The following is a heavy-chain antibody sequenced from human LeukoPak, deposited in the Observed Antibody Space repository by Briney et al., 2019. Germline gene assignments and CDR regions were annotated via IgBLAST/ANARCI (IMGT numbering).Heavy chain of an antibody. J-gene: IGHJ4*02. CDR1: GFTFDDYA. CDR3: AKDRGFVQLWYFDY. V-gene: IGHV3-9*01. CDR2: ISWNSGSI. D-gene: IGHD5-18*01. Sequence: GRSLRLSCAAPGFTFDDYAMHWVRQAPGKGLEWVSGISWNSGSIGYADSVKGRFTISRDNAKNSLYLQMNSLRAEDTALYYCAKDRGFVQLWYFDYWGQGTLVTVSS.